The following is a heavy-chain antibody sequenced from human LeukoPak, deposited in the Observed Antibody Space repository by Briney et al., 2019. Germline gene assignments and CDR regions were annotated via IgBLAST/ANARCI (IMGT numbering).Heavy chain of an antibody. CDR2: ISYDGSNK. CDR3: ARDGGVVVPAARRGGYMDV. J-gene: IGHJ6*03. Sequence: GGSLRLSCAASGFTFSSYAMHWVRQAPGKGLEWVAVISYDGSNKYYADSVKGRFTISRDNSKNTLYLQMNSLRAEDTAVYYCARDGGVVVPAARRGGYMDVWGKGTTVTVSS. CDR1: GFTFSSYA. D-gene: IGHD2-2*01. V-gene: IGHV3-30-3*01.